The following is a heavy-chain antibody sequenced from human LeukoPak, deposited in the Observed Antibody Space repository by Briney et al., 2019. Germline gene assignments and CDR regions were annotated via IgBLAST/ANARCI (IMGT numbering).Heavy chain of an antibody. J-gene: IGHJ4*02. Sequence: ASVKVSCKASGYAFSGYYMHWVRQAPGQGLEWMGWINPSNDGTNYAQNFQGRVTMTRDTSISTAYMELSSLTSDDTAVYYCARGPTYYDSSGYRLEYWGQGTLVTVSS. CDR3: ARGPTYYDSSGYRLEY. V-gene: IGHV1-2*02. CDR1: GYAFSGYY. D-gene: IGHD3-22*01. CDR2: INPSNDGT.